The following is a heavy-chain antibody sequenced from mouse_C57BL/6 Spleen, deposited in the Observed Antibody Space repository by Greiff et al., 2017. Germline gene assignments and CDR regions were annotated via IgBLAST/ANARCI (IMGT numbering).Heavy chain of an antibody. CDR3: ARSPGPSMDY. CDR1: GYAFSSSW. CDR2: IYPGDGDT. Sequence: VKLMESGPELVKPGASVKISCKASGYAFSSSWMNWVKQRPGKGLEWIGRIYPGDGDTNYNGKFKGKATLTADKSSSTAYMQLSSLTSEDSAVYFCARSPGPSMDYWGQGTSVTVSS. V-gene: IGHV1-82*01. J-gene: IGHJ4*01.